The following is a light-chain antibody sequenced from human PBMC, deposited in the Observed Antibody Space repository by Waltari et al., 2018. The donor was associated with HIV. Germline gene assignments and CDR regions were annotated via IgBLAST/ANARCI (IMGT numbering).Light chain of an antibody. CDR3: YSAADNNLGV. V-gene: IGLV3-27*01. J-gene: IGLJ3*02. CDR1: VLAKKY. CDR2: KDS. Sequence: SYELTQPPSVSVSPGQTARITCSGDVLAKKYARGFQQKPGQAPVLVIYKDSERPSGIPGRFPGPSLGTTVTWTISGAQVEDEADYYCYSAADNNLGVFGGGTKLTVL.